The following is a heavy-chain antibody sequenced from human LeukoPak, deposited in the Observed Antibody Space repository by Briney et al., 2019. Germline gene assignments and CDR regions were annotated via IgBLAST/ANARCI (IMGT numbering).Heavy chain of an antibody. V-gene: IGHV4-30-2*01. CDR2: FYHSGST. D-gene: IGHD3-22*01. CDR3: ARSIFRAITTHWYFDL. CDR1: GGSISSGGYS. Sequence: SETLSLTCAVSGGSISSGGYSWSWIRQPPGKGLEWIGYFYHSGSTSYNPSLKSRVTISVDTSKNQFSLKLSSVTAADTAVYYCARSIFRAITTHWYFDLWGRGTLVTVSS. J-gene: IGHJ2*01.